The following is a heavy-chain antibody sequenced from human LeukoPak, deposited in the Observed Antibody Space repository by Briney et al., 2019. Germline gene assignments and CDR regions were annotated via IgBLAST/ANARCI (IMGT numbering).Heavy chain of an antibody. CDR2: INGDGSTT. CDR3: ARIPYTTGSSF. CDR1: GFTFSNSW. Sequence: GGSLRLSCAASGFTFSNSWMHWVRQASGKGLVWVSRINGDGSTTTYADSVKGRSTISRDNAKNTLYLQMNSLRAEDTAVYYCARIPYTTGSSFWGQGTLVTVSS. J-gene: IGHJ4*02. V-gene: IGHV3-74*01. D-gene: IGHD2/OR15-2a*01.